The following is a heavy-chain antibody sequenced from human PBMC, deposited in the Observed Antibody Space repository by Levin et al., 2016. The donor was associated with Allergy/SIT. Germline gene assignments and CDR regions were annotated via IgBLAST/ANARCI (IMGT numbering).Heavy chain of an antibody. D-gene: IGHD2-15*01. J-gene: IGHJ5*02. V-gene: IGHV3-66*01. Sequence: WIRQPPGKGLEWVSVIYSGGSTYYADSVKGRFTISRDNSKNTLYLQMNSLRAEDTAVYYCAIGGPYCSGGSCYSRWFDPWGQGTLVTVSS. CDR2: IYSGGST. CDR3: AIGGPYCSGGSCYSRWFDP.